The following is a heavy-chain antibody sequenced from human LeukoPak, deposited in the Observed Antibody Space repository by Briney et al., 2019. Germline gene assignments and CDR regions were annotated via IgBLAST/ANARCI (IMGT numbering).Heavy chain of an antibody. J-gene: IGHJ4*02. CDR1: GGSLNSYW. CDR2: IYYSGST. Sequence: PSETLPLTCTVSGGSLNSYWWSWVRQPPGQGLEWIAYIYYSGSTNYNPSLKSRVTISVDKSKNQFSLTLNSVTAADTAIYYCARTATRGITASIRYFDLWGQGTLLTVSS. CDR3: ARTATRGITASIRYFDL. D-gene: IGHD4-11*01. V-gene: IGHV4-59*01.